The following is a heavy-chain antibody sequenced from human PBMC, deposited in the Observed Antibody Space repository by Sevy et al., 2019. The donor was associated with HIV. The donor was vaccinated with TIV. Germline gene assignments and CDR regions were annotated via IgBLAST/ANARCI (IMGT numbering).Heavy chain of an antibody. J-gene: IGHJ4*02. CDR3: ARDGWTKPHDY. V-gene: IGHV3-23*01. D-gene: IGHD2-15*01. CDR1: GFTFSKYS. CDR2: LSFGCGEI. Sequence: GGSLRLSCAASGFTFSKYSMSWVRQPPGKGLGWVSTLSFGCGEINHADSVKGRFTISRDNSKNSLYLQMNNLRAEDTAVYYCARDGWTKPHDYWGQGTLVTVSS.